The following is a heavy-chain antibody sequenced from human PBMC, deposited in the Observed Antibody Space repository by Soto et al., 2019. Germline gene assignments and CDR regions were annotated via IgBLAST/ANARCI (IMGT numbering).Heavy chain of an antibody. CDR3: ARDQDSGYGITLLYFYNMDV. J-gene: IGHJ6*02. Sequence: QVQLVQSGAEVKKPGSSVKVSCKASGGTFSSYAISWVRQAPGQGLEWMGGIIPIFGTANYAQKFQGRVTITADESTSTAYMELSSLRSEDTAVYYCARDQDSGYGITLLYFYNMDVWGQGTTVTVSS. CDR2: IIPIFGTA. V-gene: IGHV1-69*12. D-gene: IGHD5-12*01. CDR1: GGTFSSYA.